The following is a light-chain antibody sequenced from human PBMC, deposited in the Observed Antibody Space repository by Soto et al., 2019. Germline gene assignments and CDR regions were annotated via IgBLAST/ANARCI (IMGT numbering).Light chain of an antibody. V-gene: IGLV2-14*01. CDR3: SSYTSSSTLVV. CDR1: SSDVGGYNY. J-gene: IGLJ2*01. Sequence: QSALTQPASVSGSPGQSIPISCTGTSSDVGGYNYVSWYQQHPGKAPKLMIYDVSNRPSGVSNRFSGSKSGNTASLTISGLQAEDEDDYYCSSYTSSSTLVVFGGGTKLTVL. CDR2: DVS.